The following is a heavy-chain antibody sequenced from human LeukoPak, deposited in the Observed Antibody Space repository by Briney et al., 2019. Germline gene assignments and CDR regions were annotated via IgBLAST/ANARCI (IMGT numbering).Heavy chain of an antibody. Sequence: SETLSLTCTVSGGSISSYYWSWIRQPPGKGLEWIGYIYYSGTTNYNPSLKSRVTISVDTSKNQFSLKLSSVTAADTAVYYCAREDIVVDYWGQGTLVTVSS. V-gene: IGHV4-59*01. J-gene: IGHJ4*02. D-gene: IGHD2-15*01. CDR3: AREDIVVDY. CDR1: GGSISSYY. CDR2: IYYSGTT.